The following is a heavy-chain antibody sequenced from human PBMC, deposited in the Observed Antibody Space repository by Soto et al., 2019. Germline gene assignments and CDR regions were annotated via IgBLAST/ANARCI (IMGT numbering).Heavy chain of an antibody. Sequence: QPGGSLRLSCAASGFTFSSYSMNWVRQAPGKGLEWGSYISSSSSTIYYADSVKGRFTISRDNAKNSLYLQMNSLRAEDTALYYCARDFNYDILTGDPVGAFDIWAQGTVVTVSS. D-gene: IGHD3-9*01. CDR1: GFTFSSYS. CDR3: ARDFNYDILTGDPVGAFDI. CDR2: ISSSSSTI. V-gene: IGHV3-48*01. J-gene: IGHJ3*02.